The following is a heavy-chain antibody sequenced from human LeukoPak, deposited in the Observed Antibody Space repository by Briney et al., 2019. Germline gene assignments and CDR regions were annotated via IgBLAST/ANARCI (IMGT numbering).Heavy chain of an antibody. V-gene: IGHV3-11*04. CDR1: GFTFSDYY. CDR3: ARRGTYYYDSSGYYYFDY. D-gene: IGHD3-22*01. J-gene: IGHJ4*02. CDR2: ISSSGTTI. Sequence: GGSLRLSCAASGFTFSDYYMSWIRQAPGKGLEWVSYISSSGTTIYYADSVKGRFTISRDNAKNSLYLQMNSLRAEDTAVYYCARRGTYYYDSSGYYYFDYWGQGTLVTVSS.